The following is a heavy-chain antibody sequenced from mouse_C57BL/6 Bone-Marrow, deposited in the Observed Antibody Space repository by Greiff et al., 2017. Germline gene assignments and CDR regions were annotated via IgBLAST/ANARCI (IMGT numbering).Heavy chain of an antibody. CDR3: ARLRGY. Sequence: KLVESGGDLVKPGGSLKLSCAASGFTFSSYGMSWVRQTPDKRLEWVATISSGGSYTYYPDSVKGRFTISRDNAKNTLYLQMSSLKSEDTAMYYCARLRGYWGQGTTLTVSS. J-gene: IGHJ2*01. CDR1: GFTFSSYG. CDR2: ISSGGSYT. D-gene: IGHD2-4*01. V-gene: IGHV5-6*02.